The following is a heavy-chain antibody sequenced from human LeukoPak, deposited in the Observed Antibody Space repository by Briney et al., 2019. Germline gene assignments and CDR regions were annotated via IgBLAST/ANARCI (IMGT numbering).Heavy chain of an antibody. V-gene: IGHV4-34*01. Sequence: PSETLSLTCAVYGGSFSGYYWSWIRQPPGKGLEWIGEINHSGSTNYNPSLKSRVTISVDTSKNQFSLKLSSVTAADTAVYYCATPFNHYDFWSGYPPYFDYWGQGTLVTVSS. D-gene: IGHD3-3*01. J-gene: IGHJ4*02. CDR2: INHSGST. CDR3: ATPFNHYDFWSGYPPYFDY. CDR1: GGSFSGYY.